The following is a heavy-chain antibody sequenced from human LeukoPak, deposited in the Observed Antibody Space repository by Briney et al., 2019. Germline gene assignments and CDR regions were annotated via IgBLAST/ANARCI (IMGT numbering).Heavy chain of an antibody. V-gene: IGHV3-53*01. Sequence: GGSLRLSCAASGFSVSNNYVSWVRPAPGKGLEWISAVYSGGDTYYIESVRGRFTISRDNSKNTIHLQMNGLTPEDTAIYYCARDSTGASVWGKGTTVTVSS. CDR3: ARDSTGASV. CDR1: GFSVSNNY. CDR2: VYSGGDT. D-gene: IGHD1-14*01. J-gene: IGHJ6*04.